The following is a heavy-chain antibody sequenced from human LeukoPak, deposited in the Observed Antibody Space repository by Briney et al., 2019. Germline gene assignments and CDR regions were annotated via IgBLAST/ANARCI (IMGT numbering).Heavy chain of an antibody. J-gene: IGHJ4*02. CDR3: TRGGGSYSGGKFDY. Sequence: GGSLRLSCAASGFTFSNYWMSWVRQAPGKGLEWVANIKRDEGDTYYLDSVRGRFTISRDNAKNSLYLQLNSLRGEDTAVYYCTRGGGSYSGGKFDYCGQGTLVTVSS. V-gene: IGHV3-7*01. CDR2: IKRDEGDT. CDR1: GFTFSNYW. D-gene: IGHD1-26*01.